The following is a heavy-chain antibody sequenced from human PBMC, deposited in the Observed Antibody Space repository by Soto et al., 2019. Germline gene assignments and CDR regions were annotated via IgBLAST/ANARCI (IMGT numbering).Heavy chain of an antibody. CDR2: IYSGGST. CDR3: AREVITIFGVVTDYCYYMDV. V-gene: IGHV3-66*01. Sequence: GGSLRLSCAASGFTVSSNYMSWVRQAPGKGLEWVSVIYSGGSTYYADSVKGRFTISRDNSKNTLYLQMNSRRAEDTAVYHCAREVITIFGVVTDYCYYMDVRGKGTTVTVSS. J-gene: IGHJ6*03. CDR1: GFTVSSNY. D-gene: IGHD3-3*01.